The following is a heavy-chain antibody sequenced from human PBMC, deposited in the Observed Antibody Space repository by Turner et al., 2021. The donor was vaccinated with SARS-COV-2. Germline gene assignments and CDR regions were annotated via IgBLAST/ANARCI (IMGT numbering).Heavy chain of an antibody. J-gene: IGHJ4*02. Sequence: QVQLQQWGAGLLKPSETLSLTCAVYGGSFSCYYWSWIRQPPGKGLEWIGEINQSGSTSYNPSLKSRVTISVDTSKSQFSLKLSSVTAADTAVYYCARGGGYSYGAIDYWGQGTLVTVSS. CDR1: GGSFSCYY. V-gene: IGHV4-34*01. CDR3: ARGGGYSYGAIDY. D-gene: IGHD5-18*01. CDR2: INQSGST.